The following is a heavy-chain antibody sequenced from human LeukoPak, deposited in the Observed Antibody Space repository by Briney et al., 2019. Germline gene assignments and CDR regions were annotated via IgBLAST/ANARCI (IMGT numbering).Heavy chain of an antibody. V-gene: IGHV3-23*01. CDR3: ARGLGYCSSTSCPDY. CDR1: GFTFSSYG. D-gene: IGHD2-2*01. J-gene: IGHJ4*02. CDR2: ISGSGGST. Sequence: GGSLRLSCVASGFTFSSYGMSWVRQAPGKGLEWVSLISGSGGSTYYADSVKGRFTISRDNSKNTLYLQMNSLRAEDTAVYYCARGLGYCSSTSCPDYWGQGTLVTVSS.